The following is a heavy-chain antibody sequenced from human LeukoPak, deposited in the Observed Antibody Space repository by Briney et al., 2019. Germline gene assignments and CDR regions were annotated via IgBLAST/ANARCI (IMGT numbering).Heavy chain of an antibody. D-gene: IGHD6-19*01. J-gene: IGHJ2*01. Sequence: SETLSLTCTASGVSISSYYLSWIRQPPGKGLEWVGYIYYSGSTNYNPSLKSRVTISVDTSKNQFSLKLSSVTAADTAVYYCARHGSYSSGWYFDLWGRGTLVTVSS. CDR1: GVSISSYY. CDR3: ARHGSYSSGWYFDL. CDR2: IYYSGST. V-gene: IGHV4-59*01.